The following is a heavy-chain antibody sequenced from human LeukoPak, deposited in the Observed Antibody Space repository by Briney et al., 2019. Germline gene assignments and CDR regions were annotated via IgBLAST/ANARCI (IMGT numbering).Heavy chain of an antibody. CDR3: AKHSGSYGRPLDY. J-gene: IGHJ4*02. V-gene: IGHV3-23*01. CDR1: GFTFSSNV. CDR2: ISGSGGNT. D-gene: IGHD3-10*01. Sequence: GGSLRLSCAASGFTFSSNVMSWVRQAPGKGLEWVSAISGSGGNTFYADSVKGRFTISRDNSKNTLCLQMNSLRAEDAAVYYCAKHSGSYGRPLDYWGQGTLVTVSS.